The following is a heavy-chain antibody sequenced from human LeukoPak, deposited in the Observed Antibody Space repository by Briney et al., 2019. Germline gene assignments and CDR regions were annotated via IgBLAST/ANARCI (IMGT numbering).Heavy chain of an antibody. V-gene: IGHV3-23*01. D-gene: IGHD3-10*01. Sequence: GGSLRLSCTASGFTFSDYATSWVRQAPGKGLEWVSGINRDSETTYYAGSVKGRFTISRDDSKNTLTLEMQSLRVEDTATYYCAKCRGSAAWYPSDLWGQGILVTVSS. J-gene: IGHJ5*02. CDR2: INRDSETT. CDR1: GFTFSDYA. CDR3: AKCRGSAAWYPSDL.